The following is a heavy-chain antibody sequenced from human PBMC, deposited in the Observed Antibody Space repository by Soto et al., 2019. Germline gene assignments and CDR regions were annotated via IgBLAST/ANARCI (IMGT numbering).Heavy chain of an antibody. J-gene: IGHJ6*02. CDR1: GFTFGDYA. CDR2: IRSKAYGGNT. CDR3: TREHGSGWYGDYYFYGMDV. D-gene: IGHD6-19*01. V-gene: IGHV3-49*03. Sequence: GGSLRLSCTASGFTFGDYAMSWFRQAPGRGLEWVGFIRSKAYGGNTQYAASVKGRFTISRDDSNSIAYLKMNSLKTEDTAVYYCTREHGSGWYGDYYFYGMDVWGQGTTVTVSS.